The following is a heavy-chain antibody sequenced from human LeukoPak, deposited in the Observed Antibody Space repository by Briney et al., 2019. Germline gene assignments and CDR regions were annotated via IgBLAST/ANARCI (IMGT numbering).Heavy chain of an antibody. J-gene: IGHJ4*02. V-gene: IGHV4-61*01. CDR1: GGSISSSSYY. CDR3: ARDRSSGPFDY. CDR2: IYYSGST. D-gene: IGHD3-22*01. Sequence: SETLSLTCTVSGGSISSSSYYWSWIRQPPGKGLEWIGYIYYSGSTNYNPSLKSRVTISVDTSKNQFSLKLSSVTAADTAVYYCARDRSSGPFDYWGQGTLVTVSS.